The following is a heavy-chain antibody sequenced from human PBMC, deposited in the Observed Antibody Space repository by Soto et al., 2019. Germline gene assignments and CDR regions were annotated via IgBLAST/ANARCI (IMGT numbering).Heavy chain of an antibody. CDR1: GFTFSNYY. Sequence: ASVKVSCKASGFTFSNYYMHWIRQAPGQGLEWMGIINPSGDSTTFAQRFQGRVTMTRDTSTSTVYMDLSSLTFEDPAVYYCTRGADVEKFEGLIFDTWGQGTLVTVSS. V-gene: IGHV1-46*01. J-gene: IGHJ5*02. D-gene: IGHD3-3*01. CDR3: TRGADVEKFEGLIFDT. CDR2: INPSGDST.